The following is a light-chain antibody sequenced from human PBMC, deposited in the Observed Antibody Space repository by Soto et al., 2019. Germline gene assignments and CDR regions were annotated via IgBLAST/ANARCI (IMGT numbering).Light chain of an antibody. Sequence: DIQMTQSPSTLSASVGDRVTITCRASQSISSWLAWYQQKPGKAPKLLIYEASNLETGVPSRFGGSGSGTEFTLIISSLQPDDFATYYCQQYDSYPWTFGQGTKVDIK. V-gene: IGKV1-5*03. CDR3: QQYDSYPWT. J-gene: IGKJ1*01. CDR1: QSISSW. CDR2: EAS.